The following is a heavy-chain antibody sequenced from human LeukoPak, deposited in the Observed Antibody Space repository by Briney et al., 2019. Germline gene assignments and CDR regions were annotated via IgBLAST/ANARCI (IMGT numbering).Heavy chain of an antibody. CDR1: GGSISSSSHY. V-gene: IGHV4-39*01. CDR3: ARQAAAGTYYYYYMDV. J-gene: IGHJ6*03. CDR2: IYYSGST. Sequence: SETLSLTCTVSGGSISSSSHYWGWIRQPPGKGLEWIGSIYYSGSTYYNPSLKSRVTISVDTSKNQFSLKLSSVTAADTAVYYCARQAAAGTYYYYYMDVWGKGTTVTVSS. D-gene: IGHD6-13*01.